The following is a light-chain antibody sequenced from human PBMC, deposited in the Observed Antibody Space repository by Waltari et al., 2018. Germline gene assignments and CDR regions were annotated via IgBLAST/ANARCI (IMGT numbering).Light chain of an antibody. J-gene: IGLJ2*01. CDR2: EVT. CDR3: CSYAGTYTYVL. V-gene: IGLV2-11*01. CDR1: SGDVGGYDS. Sequence: QSALTQPRSVSGSPGQSVTISCPGTSGDVGGYDSVSWSRHHPGKAPQVLVYEVTKRPSGVPVRFSGSRSGNTASLTISGLQADDEATYYCCSYAGTYTYVLFGGGTKLTVL.